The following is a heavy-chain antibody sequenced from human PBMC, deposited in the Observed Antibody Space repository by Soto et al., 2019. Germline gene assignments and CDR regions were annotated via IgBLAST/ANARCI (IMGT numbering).Heavy chain of an antibody. CDR1: GYSISSGYY. CDR2: IYHSGST. V-gene: IGHV4-38-2*01. J-gene: IGHJ6*02. Sequence: SETLSLTCAVSGYSISSGYYWGWIRQPPGKGLEWIGSIYHSGSTYYNPSLKSRVTISVDTSKNQFSLKLSSVTAADTAVYYCARVRVPAAMKGYYYYGMDVWGQGNTVT. D-gene: IGHD2-2*01. CDR3: ARVRVPAAMKGYYYYGMDV.